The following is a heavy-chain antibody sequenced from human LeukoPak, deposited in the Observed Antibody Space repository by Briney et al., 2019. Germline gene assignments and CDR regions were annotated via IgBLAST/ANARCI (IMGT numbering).Heavy chain of an antibody. Sequence: GGSLRLSCAASGFIFSSYGMHWVRQAPGKGLEWVAFIRYDGSDKYYADSVRGRFTISRDNSKNTLYLQMNSLRAEDTALYYCAKDPFRRASSGEGDYFDYWGQGTLVTVSS. CDR3: AKDPFRRASSGEGDYFDY. J-gene: IGHJ4*02. D-gene: IGHD6-13*01. CDR2: IRYDGSDK. V-gene: IGHV3-30*02. CDR1: GFIFSSYG.